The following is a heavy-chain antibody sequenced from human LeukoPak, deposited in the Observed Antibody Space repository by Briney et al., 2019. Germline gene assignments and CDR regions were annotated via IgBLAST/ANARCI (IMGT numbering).Heavy chain of an antibody. J-gene: IGHJ2*01. CDR1: GFTVSSNY. V-gene: IGHV3-53*01. Sequence: PGGSLRLSCAASGFTVSSNYMTWVRQAPGKGLEWVSVIYSGGSTYYADSVKGRFTISRDNSKNTLYLQMINLRAEDTAVYYCARGGYCSGGSCYSSYFDLWGRGTLVTVSS. D-gene: IGHD2-15*01. CDR3: ARGGYCSGGSCYSSYFDL. CDR2: IYSGGST.